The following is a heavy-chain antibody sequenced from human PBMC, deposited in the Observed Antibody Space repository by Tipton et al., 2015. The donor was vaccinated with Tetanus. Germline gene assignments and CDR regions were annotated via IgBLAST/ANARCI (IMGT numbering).Heavy chain of an antibody. CDR3: AKKVPYSSGWFDAFDI. J-gene: IGHJ3*02. V-gene: IGHV3-9*01. Sequence: SLRLSCAASGFTFDDYAMHWVRQAPEKGLEWVSGISWNSGSIGYADSVKGRFTISRDNAKNSLYLQMNSLRAEDTALYYCAKKVPYSSGWFDAFDIWGQGTMVTVSS. CDR2: ISWNSGSI. D-gene: IGHD6-19*01. CDR1: GFTFDDYA.